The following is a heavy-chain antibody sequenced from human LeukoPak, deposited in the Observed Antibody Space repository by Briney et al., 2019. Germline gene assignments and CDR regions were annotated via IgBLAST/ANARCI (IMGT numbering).Heavy chain of an antibody. D-gene: IGHD3-3*01. J-gene: IGHJ6*03. Sequence: ASVKVSCKASGYTFTSYGISWVRQAPGQGLEWMGWISAYNGNTNYAQKLQGRVTMTTDTSTSTAYMELRSLRSDDTAVYYCARDRPYYDFWSGPYYYYMDVWGKGTTVTVSS. CDR3: ARDRPYYDFWSGPYYYYMDV. V-gene: IGHV1-18*01. CDR2: ISAYNGNT. CDR1: GYTFTSYG.